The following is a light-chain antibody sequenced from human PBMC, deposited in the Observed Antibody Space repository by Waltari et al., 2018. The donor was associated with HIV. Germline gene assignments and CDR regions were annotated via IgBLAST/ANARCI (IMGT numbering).Light chain of an antibody. Sequence: QSALTQPHSLSGSPGQSVIIYSTATSNDVGNCYYFSSYQHHPGKAPNLILYDVSERPSGVPDRFSGSKSGNTASLTISGLQAEDEADYYCCSYAGTYTFVVFGGGTKLTVL. CDR1: SNDVGNCYY. CDR3: CSYAGTYTFVV. V-gene: IGLV2-11*01. J-gene: IGLJ2*01. CDR2: DVS.